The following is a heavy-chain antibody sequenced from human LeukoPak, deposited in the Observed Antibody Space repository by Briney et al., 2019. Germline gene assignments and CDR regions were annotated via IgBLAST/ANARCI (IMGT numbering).Heavy chain of an antibody. CDR3: ASIAAAGTVDY. CDR2: ISSSGSTI. D-gene: IGHD6-13*01. Sequence: GGSLRLSCAASGFTFSSYSMNWVRQAPGKGLEWVSYISSSGSTIYYADSVKGRFTISRDNAKNSLYLQMNSLRAEDTAVYYCASIAAAGTVDYWGQGTLVTVSS. CDR1: GFTFSSYS. J-gene: IGHJ4*02. V-gene: IGHV3-48*04.